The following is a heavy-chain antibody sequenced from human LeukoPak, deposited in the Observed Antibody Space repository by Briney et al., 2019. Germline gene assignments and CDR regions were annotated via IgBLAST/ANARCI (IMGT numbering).Heavy chain of an antibody. J-gene: IGHJ6*02. CDR3: ARAPSRGYSYGRRSEYYGMDV. V-gene: IGHV3-33*01. Sequence: RGCLRLSCAASGFTSSSYGMRWVRQAPGNGREWVAVIWYDGSNKYYAASVKGRFTISRDNSKTTLYLQMNSLRAEDTAVYYCARAPSRGYSYGRRSEYYGMDVWGQGTTVTVSS. D-gene: IGHD5-18*01. CDR1: GFTSSSYG. CDR2: IWYDGSNK.